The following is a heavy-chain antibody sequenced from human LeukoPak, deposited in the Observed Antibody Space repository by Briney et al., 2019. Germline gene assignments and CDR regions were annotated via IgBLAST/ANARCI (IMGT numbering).Heavy chain of an antibody. V-gene: IGHV1-18*01. CDR3: ARLDTAMVPSSYFDY. Sequence: VKVSCKASGGTFSSYAISWVRQAPGQGLEWMGWISAYNGNTNYAQKLQGRVTMTTDTSTSTAYMELRSLRSDDTAVYYCARLDTAMVPSSYFDYWGQGTLVTVSS. CDR1: GGTFSSYA. J-gene: IGHJ4*02. D-gene: IGHD5-18*01. CDR2: ISAYNGNT.